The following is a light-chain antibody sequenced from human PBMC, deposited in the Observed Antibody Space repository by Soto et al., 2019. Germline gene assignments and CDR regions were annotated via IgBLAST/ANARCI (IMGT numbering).Light chain of an antibody. Sequence: EIVMTQSPATLSVTPGARATLSCRASQSVDSTYLAWYQQKPGQAPRLLIYGASSRATGIPDRFSGSGSGTDFTLTVSRLEPEDFAVYYCQHYGSSMYTFGQGTKVDI. CDR2: GAS. CDR1: QSVDSTY. V-gene: IGKV3-20*01. CDR3: QHYGSSMYT. J-gene: IGKJ2*01.